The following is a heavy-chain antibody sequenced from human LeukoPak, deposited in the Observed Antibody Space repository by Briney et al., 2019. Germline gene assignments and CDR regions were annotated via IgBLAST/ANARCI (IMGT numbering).Heavy chain of an antibody. CDR2: ISPDGSHT. V-gene: IGHV3-74*01. CDR3: AKFIGELTGTTADYYYYGMDV. J-gene: IGHJ6*02. Sequence: GGSLRLSCAASGFTFSAYWMHWVRRAPGKGPVWVSRISPDGSHTYYADSVKGRFTVSRDNSKNTLYLQMNSLRAEDTAVYYCAKFIGELTGTTADYYYYGMDVWGQGTTVTVSS. CDR1: GFTFSAYW. D-gene: IGHD1-20*01.